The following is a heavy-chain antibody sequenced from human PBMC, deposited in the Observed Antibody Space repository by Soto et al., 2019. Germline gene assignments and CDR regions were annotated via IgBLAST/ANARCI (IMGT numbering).Heavy chain of an antibody. CDR2: ISAYNGNT. Sequence: QVQLVQSGAEVKKPGASVKVSCKASGYTFTSYGISWVRQAPGQGLEWMGWISAYNGNTNYAQKLQGRVTMTTDTSTSTAYMELRRLRSDDTAVYYGARVLYYDSSGYLDAFDIWGQGTMVTVSS. V-gene: IGHV1-18*01. CDR1: GYTFTSYG. CDR3: ARVLYYDSSGYLDAFDI. D-gene: IGHD3-22*01. J-gene: IGHJ3*02.